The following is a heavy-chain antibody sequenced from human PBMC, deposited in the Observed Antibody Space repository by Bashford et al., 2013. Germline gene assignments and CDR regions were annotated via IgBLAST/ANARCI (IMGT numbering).Heavy chain of an antibody. CDR3: AREISWNYYFDY. Sequence: RQAPGMGLEWISYMSGSGSTIYYADSVKGRFTISRDNAKNSLYLQMNSVTAEDTAVYYCAREISWNYYFDYVGQGTLVTVSS. V-gene: IGHV3-11*01. CDR2: MSGSGSTI. D-gene: IGHD1-7*01. J-gene: IGHJ4*02.